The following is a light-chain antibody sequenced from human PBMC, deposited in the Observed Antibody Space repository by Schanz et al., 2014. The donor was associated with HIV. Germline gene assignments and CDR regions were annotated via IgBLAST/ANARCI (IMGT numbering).Light chain of an antibody. V-gene: IGKV1-39*01. CDR1: QAISNY. CDR3: QQSYSTPPYT. Sequence: DIQMTQSPSSLSASVGDKVTIACRASQAISNYLNWYQQKPGTAPKLLIYGASSLQSRVSSRFSGSGSGTHFSLTINSLQPEDFATYYCQQSYSTPPYTFGQGTKL. CDR2: GAS. J-gene: IGKJ2*01.